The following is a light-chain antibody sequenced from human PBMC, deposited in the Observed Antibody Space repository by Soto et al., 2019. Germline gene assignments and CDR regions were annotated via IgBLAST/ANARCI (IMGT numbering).Light chain of an antibody. V-gene: IGKV1-39*01. CDR1: QSISSW. CDR3: QQSFNTPWT. CDR2: AAS. J-gene: IGKJ1*01. Sequence: DIHNTQSRPTLSASVGDRHTITFRASQSISSWLAWYPKKPGKXPNXXIYAASNLHSGAPSRFSGSGSGTHFTLTINSLQPEDCATYYGQQSFNTPWTFGQGTKVDI.